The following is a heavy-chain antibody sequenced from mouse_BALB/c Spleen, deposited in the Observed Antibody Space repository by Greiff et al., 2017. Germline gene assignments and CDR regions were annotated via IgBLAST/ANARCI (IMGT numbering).Heavy chain of an antibody. CDR2: ISSGGSYT. Sequence: EVMLVESGGGLVKPGGSLKLSCAASGFTFSSYAMSWVRQSPEKRLEWVAEISSGGSYTYYPDTVTGRFTISRDNAKNTLYLEMSSLRSEDTAMYYCARLRRDYAMDYWGQGTSVTVSS. J-gene: IGHJ4*01. CDR3: ARLRRDYAMDY. CDR1: GFTFSSYA. V-gene: IGHV5-9-4*01. D-gene: IGHD1-1*01.